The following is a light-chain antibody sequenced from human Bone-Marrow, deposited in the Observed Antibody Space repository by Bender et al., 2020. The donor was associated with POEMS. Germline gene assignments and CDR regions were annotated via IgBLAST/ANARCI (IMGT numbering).Light chain of an antibody. CDR2: EGI. CDR1: SSDLGSYNL. CDR3: SSYTVSNSRV. Sequence: QSALTHPASVSGSRGQSITISCTGTSSDLGSYNLVSWYQQHPGQVPKLIIYEGIKRPSGVSNRFSGSKSGYTPSLTISGLQAEDEGDYYCSSYTVSNSRVFGGGTKVTVL. J-gene: IGLJ3*02. V-gene: IGLV2-14*02.